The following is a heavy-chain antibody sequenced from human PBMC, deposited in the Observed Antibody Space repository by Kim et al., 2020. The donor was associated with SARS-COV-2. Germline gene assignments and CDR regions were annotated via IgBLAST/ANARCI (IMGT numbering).Heavy chain of an antibody. CDR3: GKDVTLGSGYYDFDF. Sequence: GGSLRLSCAASGFSFSNYYMTWVRQTPGKGLEWVSSISGSGGATHYADSVKGRFSVSRDNSRITVFLQMNSLGADDTAVYYCGKDVTLGSGYYDFDFGGQGTLVTVTS. V-gene: IGHV3-23*01. CDR1: GFSFSNYY. J-gene: IGHJ4*02. D-gene: IGHD3-3*01. CDR2: ISGSGGAT.